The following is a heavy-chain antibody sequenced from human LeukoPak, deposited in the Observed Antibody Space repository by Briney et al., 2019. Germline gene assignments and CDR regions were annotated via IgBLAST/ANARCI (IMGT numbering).Heavy chain of an antibody. Sequence: GASVKVSCKASGYTFTSCDINWVRQATGQGLEWMGWMNPNSGNTGYARKFQGRVTMTRNTSISTAYMELSSLRSEDTAVYYCARGKVGATPDAFDIWGQGTMVTVSS. V-gene: IGHV1-8*01. CDR3: ARGKVGATPDAFDI. CDR2: MNPNSGNT. D-gene: IGHD1-26*01. CDR1: GYTFTSCD. J-gene: IGHJ3*02.